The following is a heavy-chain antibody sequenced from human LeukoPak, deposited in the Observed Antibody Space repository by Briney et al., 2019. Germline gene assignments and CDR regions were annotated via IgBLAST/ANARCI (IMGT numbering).Heavy chain of an antibody. Sequence: GGSLRLSCAASGFTFSNAWMSWVRQAPGKGLEWVGRIKSKTDGGTTDYAAPVKGRFTISRDDSKNTLYLQMNSLRAEDTAVYYCARERLSGTLTDWGQGTLVTVSS. V-gene: IGHV3-15*01. D-gene: IGHD6-25*01. CDR2: IKSKTDGGTT. CDR3: ARERLSGTLTD. J-gene: IGHJ4*02. CDR1: GFTFSNAW.